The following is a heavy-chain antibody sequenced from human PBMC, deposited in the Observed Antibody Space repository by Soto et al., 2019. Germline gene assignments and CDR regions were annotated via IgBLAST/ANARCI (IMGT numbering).Heavy chain of an antibody. D-gene: IGHD4-17*01. V-gene: IGHV3-30*18. J-gene: IGHJ2*01. CDR1: RFAFSSYA. Sequence: QEQLVESGGGVVQPGRSLRLSCAASRFAFSSYAMHWVRQAPGKGLEWVAVISYDGGYENYADSVKGRFTVSRDNSKSTLWLQMNSLSAEDTAVYYCAKGTTVTPWRYLDLWCQGTLVTVSS. CDR3: AKGTTVTPWRYLDL. CDR2: ISYDGGYE.